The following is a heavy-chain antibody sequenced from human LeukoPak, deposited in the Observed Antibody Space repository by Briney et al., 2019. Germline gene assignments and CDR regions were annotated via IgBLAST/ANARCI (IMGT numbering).Heavy chain of an antibody. Sequence: GGSLRLSCAASGFTFSSYAMNWVRQAPGKGLEWISSISGSGDNTYYADSVKGRFTISRDNFKNTLYLQMNTLRADDTAVYYCAGGAFDWGQGTLVTVSS. J-gene: IGHJ4*02. CDR1: GFTFSSYA. V-gene: IGHV3-23*01. CDR2: ISGSGDNT. CDR3: AGGAFD.